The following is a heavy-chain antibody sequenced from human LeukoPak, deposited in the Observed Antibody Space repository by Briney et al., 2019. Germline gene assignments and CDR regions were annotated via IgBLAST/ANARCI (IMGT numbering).Heavy chain of an antibody. Sequence: GGSLRLSCAASGFTFSSYAMSWVRQAPGKGLEWVSAISGSGGSTYYADSVKGRFTISRDNSKNTLYLQMNSLRAEDTAVYYCAKVEVGSGSYYNDYWGQGTLVTVSS. CDR3: AKVEVGSGSYYNDY. CDR2: ISGSGGST. V-gene: IGHV3-23*01. D-gene: IGHD3-10*01. CDR1: GFTFSSYA. J-gene: IGHJ4*02.